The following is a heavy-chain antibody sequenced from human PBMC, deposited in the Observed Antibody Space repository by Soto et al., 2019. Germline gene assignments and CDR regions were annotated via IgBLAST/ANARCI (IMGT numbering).Heavy chain of an antibody. CDR3: ARGGGVGVAGSAAFDM. J-gene: IGHJ3*02. V-gene: IGHV1-2*02. CDR2: INPATGAA. CDR1: GYPVTAYY. D-gene: IGHD3-3*01. Sequence: QLHLVQSGAVVKKPGASVTVSCSASGYPVTAYYMHWVRQAPGRGLEWMGGINPATGAAKYTQTFQGRVTMTRGTSTGTVFMELGGLTSWDTAVFYCARGGGVGVAGSAAFDMWGQGTLVTVSS.